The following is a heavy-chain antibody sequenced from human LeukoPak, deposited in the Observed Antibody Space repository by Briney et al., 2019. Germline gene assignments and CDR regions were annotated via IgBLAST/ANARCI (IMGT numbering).Heavy chain of an antibody. D-gene: IGHD3-10*01. CDR3: TRDALFGSGRTHLDF. Sequence: PGGSLRLSCAASGFTFSSYSMNWVRQAPGKWLELVSSISSSSSYIYYADSVKGRFTISRDNAKNSLSLQMNSLNVDDTGVYFCTRDALFGSGRTHLDFWSQGTLVSVSS. J-gene: IGHJ4*02. CDR1: GFTFSSYS. V-gene: IGHV3-21*01. CDR2: ISSSSSYI.